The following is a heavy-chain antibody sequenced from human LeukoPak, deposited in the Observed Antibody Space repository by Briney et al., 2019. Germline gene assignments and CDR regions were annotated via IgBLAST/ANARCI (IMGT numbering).Heavy chain of an antibody. CDR2: INPNSGGT. Sequence: ASVKVSCKASGYTFTDYYMHWVRQAPGQGLEWMGWINPNSGGTDYAQTFQGRVTMTRDTSISTAYMELSRLRSDDTAVYYCAIVKDRISMVRGVLSPHNYYYYYMDVWGKGTTVTVSS. V-gene: IGHV1-2*02. CDR3: AIVKDRISMVRGVLSPHNYYYYYMDV. D-gene: IGHD3-10*01. CDR1: GYTFTDYY. J-gene: IGHJ6*03.